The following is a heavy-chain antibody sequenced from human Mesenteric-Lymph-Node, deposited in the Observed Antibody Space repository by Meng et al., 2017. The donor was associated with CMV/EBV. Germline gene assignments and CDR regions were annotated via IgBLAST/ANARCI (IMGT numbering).Heavy chain of an antibody. CDR3: ARDLGSAGYSYGTYFNF. CDR2: ISYDGSNK. Sequence: FTFSSYAMHWVRQAPGKGLEWVAIISYDGSNKYYADSVKGRFTISRDNSKNTLYLQMNSLRTEDTAVYYCARDLGSAGYSYGTYFNFWGQGTLVTVSS. J-gene: IGHJ4*02. V-gene: IGHV3-30*04. D-gene: IGHD5-18*01. CDR1: FTFSSYA.